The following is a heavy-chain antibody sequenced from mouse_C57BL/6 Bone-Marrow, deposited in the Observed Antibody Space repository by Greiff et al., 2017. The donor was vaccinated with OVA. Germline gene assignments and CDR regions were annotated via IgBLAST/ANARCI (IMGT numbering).Heavy chain of an antibody. Sequence: EVQLVESGPSLVRPSQTLSLTCTVTGFSINSDCYWIWIRQFPGNKLEYIGYTFYSGITYYNPSLESRTYITRDTSKNPFSLKLSAVPTEDSATYYCARVLWEWYLDVWGTGTTVTVSS. J-gene: IGHJ1*03. V-gene: IGHV3-3*01. CDR2: TFYSGIT. CDR3: ARVLWEWYLDV. D-gene: IGHD1-1*02. CDR1: GFSINSDCY.